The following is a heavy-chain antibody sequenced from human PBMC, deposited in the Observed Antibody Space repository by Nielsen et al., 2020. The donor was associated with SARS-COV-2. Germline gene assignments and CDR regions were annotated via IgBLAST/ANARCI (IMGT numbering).Heavy chain of an antibody. V-gene: IGHV1-2*06. CDR2: INPNSGGT. J-gene: IGHJ5*02. CDR1: GYTFTSYY. CDR3: ARDLGSSSRWFDP. Sequence: ASVKVSCKASGYTFTSYYMHWVRQAPGQGLEWMGRINPNSGGTNYAQKFQGRVTMTRDTSISTAYMELSRLRSDDTAVYYCARDLGSSSRWFDPWGQGTLVTVSS. D-gene: IGHD6-6*01.